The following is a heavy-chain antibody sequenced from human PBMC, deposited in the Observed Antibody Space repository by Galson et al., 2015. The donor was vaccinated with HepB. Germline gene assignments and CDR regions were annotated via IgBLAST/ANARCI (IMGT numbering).Heavy chain of an antibody. D-gene: IGHD2-2*01. V-gene: IGHV4-34*01. CDR3: ARGYCSSTSCFEY. Sequence: LSLTCAVYGGSFSGYYWSWIRQPPGKGLEWIGEINHSGSTNYNPSLKSRVTISVDTSKNQFSLKLSSVTAADTAVYYCARGYCSSTSCFEYWGQGTLVTVSS. J-gene: IGHJ4*02. CDR1: GGSFSGYY. CDR2: INHSGST.